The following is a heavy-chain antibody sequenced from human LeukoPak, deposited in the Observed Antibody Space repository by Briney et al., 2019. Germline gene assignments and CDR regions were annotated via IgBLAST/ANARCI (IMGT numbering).Heavy chain of an antibody. V-gene: IGHV4-34*01. J-gene: IGHJ3*02. CDR2: INHSGST. D-gene: IGHD6-19*01. CDR3: ARGRAVAIDAFDI. Sequence: SETLSLTCAVYGGSFSGYYWSWIRQPPGKGLEWIGEINHSGSTNYNPSLKSRVTISVDTSKNQFSLKLSSVTAADTAVYYCARGRAVAIDAFDIWGQGTMVTVSS. CDR1: GGSFSGYY.